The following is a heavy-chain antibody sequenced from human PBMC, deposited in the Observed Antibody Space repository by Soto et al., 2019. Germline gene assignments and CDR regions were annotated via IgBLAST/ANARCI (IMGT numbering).Heavy chain of an antibody. Sequence: GGSLRLSCAASGFTFSSYSISWVRQAPGKGLEWVSAISGSGVSTYYADSVKGRFTISRDNSKNTLYLQMNSLRAEDTAVYYCAKEMWQVRGAPASGDYWSQGSRVNVYS. D-gene: IGHD3-10*01. J-gene: IGHJ4*02. CDR2: ISGSGVST. CDR1: GFTFSSYS. CDR3: AKEMWQVRGAPASGDY. V-gene: IGHV3-23*01.